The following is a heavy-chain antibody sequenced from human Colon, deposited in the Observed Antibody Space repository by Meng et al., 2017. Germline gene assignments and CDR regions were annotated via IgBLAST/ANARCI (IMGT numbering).Heavy chain of an antibody. CDR3: AKIKKQGILGLGYWYFDL. V-gene: IGHV1-8*03. Sequence: QGSLVQSGGGGKKPGDSVKVSCKASGYTFSSYEINWVRQASGQGLEWMGWMHPTSGKTVYAQKFQGRVTFTRDTSISTAYMELSSLRSEDTAVYYCAKIKKQGILGLGYWYFDLWGRGTLVTVSS. D-gene: IGHD3-10*01. CDR2: MHPTSGKT. J-gene: IGHJ2*01. CDR1: GYTFSSYE.